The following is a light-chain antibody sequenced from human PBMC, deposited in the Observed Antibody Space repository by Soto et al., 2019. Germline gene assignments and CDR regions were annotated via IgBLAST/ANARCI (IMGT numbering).Light chain of an antibody. CDR2: AAS. CDR3: QQYDTYFRYT. CDR1: QGISSY. J-gene: IGKJ2*01. Sequence: VIWMTQSPSLLSASTGDRVTISCRMSQGISSYLAWYQQKPGKAPELLIYAASTLQSGVPSRFSGSGSGTEFTLTIGSLQPDDFANYYCQQYDTYFRYTFGQGTKVDIK. V-gene: IGKV1D-8*03.